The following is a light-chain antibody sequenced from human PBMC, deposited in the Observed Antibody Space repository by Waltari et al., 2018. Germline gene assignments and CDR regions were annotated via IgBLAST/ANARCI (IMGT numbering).Light chain of an antibody. V-gene: IGLV2-23*01. CDR1: SRDVGSYNL. CDR2: EGS. J-gene: IGLJ3*02. Sequence: QSALTHPASVSGSPGPSITIPCTGTSRDVGSYNLVSWYRQLPGTAPKLMIYEGSKRPSGVSNRFSGSKSGNTASLTISGLQAEDEADYYCCSYAGSSTWVFGGGTKLTVL. CDR3: CSYAGSSTWV.